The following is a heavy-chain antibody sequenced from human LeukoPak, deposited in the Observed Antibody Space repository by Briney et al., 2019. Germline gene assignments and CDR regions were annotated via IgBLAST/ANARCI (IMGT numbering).Heavy chain of an antibody. J-gene: IGHJ6*02. V-gene: IGHV3-73*01. CDR1: GFTFSGSA. CDR3: TSRPTPIAAAGYYYGMDV. D-gene: IGHD6-13*01. CDR2: IRSKANSYAT. Sequence: GGSLRLSCAASGFTFSGSAMHWVRQASGKGLELVGRIRSKANSYATAYAASVKGRFTISRDDSKNTAHLQMNSLKTEDTAVYYCTSRPTPIAAAGYYYGMDVWGQGTTVTVSS.